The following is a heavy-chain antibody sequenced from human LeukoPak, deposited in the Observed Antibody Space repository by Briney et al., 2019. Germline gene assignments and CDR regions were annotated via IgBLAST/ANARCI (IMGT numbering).Heavy chain of an antibody. J-gene: IGHJ4*02. V-gene: IGHV3-23*01. CDR1: RFTFGDYA. Sequence: GGSLRLSCTASRFTFGDYAMSWVRQAPGKGLEWVSTVSGSAGTTYYAESVMGRFTISRDNSKNTLYLQMTSLRAEDTAVYYCAKGDTSGDYFTPDYWGQGTLATVSS. D-gene: IGHD3-22*01. CDR2: VSGSAGTT. CDR3: AKGDTSGDYFTPDY.